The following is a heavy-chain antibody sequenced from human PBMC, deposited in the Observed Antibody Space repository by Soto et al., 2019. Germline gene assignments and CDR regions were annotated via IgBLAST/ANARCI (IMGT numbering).Heavy chain of an antibody. D-gene: IGHD3-10*01. CDR2: IAGSFGTT. J-gene: IGHJ5*02. CDR1: GFTFNNYI. V-gene: IGHV3-23*01. CDR3: AKDPPYRMYYFQP. Sequence: EVQLLESGGGLVQPGGSLRLSCAASGFTFNNYIMNWVRQAPGKGLEWVSTIAGSFGTTAYAASVKGRFTISRDNSQNTLLLQTNSLRAEESAIYYCAKDPPYRMYYFQPWGQGTPVTVS.